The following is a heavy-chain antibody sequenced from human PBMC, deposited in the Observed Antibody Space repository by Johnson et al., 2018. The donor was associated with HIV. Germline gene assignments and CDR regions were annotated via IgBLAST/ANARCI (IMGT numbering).Heavy chain of an antibody. CDR1: GFTFSSYG. Sequence: VQLVESGGGLVQPGGSLRLSCAASGFTFSSYGMHWVRQAPGKGLEWVSGISWNSGIIVYADSVKGRFTISRDNAKNSLYLQMNSLRAEDTAVYYCARDNPGIAVAGWGQPDAFDIWGQGTMVTVSS. V-gene: IGHV3-9*01. CDR3: ARDNPGIAVAGWGQPDAFDI. J-gene: IGHJ3*02. CDR2: ISWNSGII. D-gene: IGHD6-19*01.